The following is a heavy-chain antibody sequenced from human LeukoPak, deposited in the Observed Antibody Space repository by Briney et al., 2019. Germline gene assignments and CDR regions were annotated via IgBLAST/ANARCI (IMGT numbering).Heavy chain of an antibody. J-gene: IGHJ4*02. CDR1: GYTFTGYY. CDR3: ARGIGRYHYDSSGSPWDY. CDR2: INPNSGGT. D-gene: IGHD3-22*01. V-gene: IGHV1-2*02. Sequence: ASVKVSCKASGYTFTGYYMHWVRQAPGQGLEWMGWINPNSGGTNYAQKFQGRVTMTRDTSISTAYMELSRLRSDDTAVYYCARGIGRYHYDSSGSPWDYWGQGTLVTVSS.